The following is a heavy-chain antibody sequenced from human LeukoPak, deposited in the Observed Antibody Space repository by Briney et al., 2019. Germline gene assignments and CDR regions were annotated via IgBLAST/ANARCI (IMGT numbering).Heavy chain of an antibody. Sequence: GASVKVSCKASGYTFTSYGISWVRQAPGQGLEWMGWISAYNGNTNYAQKLQGRVTMTTDTSTSTAYMELRSLRSDDTAVYYCARDGMVTYYDFWSGPDYWGQGTLVTVSS. D-gene: IGHD3-3*01. CDR1: GYTFTSYG. J-gene: IGHJ4*02. CDR3: ARDGMVTYYDFWSGPDY. CDR2: ISAYNGNT. V-gene: IGHV1-18*01.